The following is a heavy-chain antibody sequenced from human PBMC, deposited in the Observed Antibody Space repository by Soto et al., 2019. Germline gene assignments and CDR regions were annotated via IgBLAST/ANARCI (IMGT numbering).Heavy chain of an antibody. CDR2: IYHSGST. Sequence: PSETLSLTCTVSGGSISSGDYYWICIRQPPGKGLEWIGYIYHSGSTYYNPSLKSRVTISVNTSKNQFSLKLSSVTAADTALYYYARERPDGAGFDPWGQGTLVTVSS. J-gene: IGHJ5*02. CDR3: ARERPDGAGFDP. V-gene: IGHV4-30-4*01. D-gene: IGHD6-6*01. CDR1: GGSISSGDYY.